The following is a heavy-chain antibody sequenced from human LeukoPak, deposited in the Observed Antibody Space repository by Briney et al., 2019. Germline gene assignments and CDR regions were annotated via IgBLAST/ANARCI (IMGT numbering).Heavy chain of an antibody. J-gene: IGHJ4*02. D-gene: IGHD2-8*01. CDR1: AFIFSGHW. CDR3: ARDLGYCTNGVCHTRFVY. CDR2: TKEDGSER. V-gene: IGHV3-7*03. Sequence: GGSLRLSCEGSAFIFSGHWMIWVRQTPGKGLEWVASTKEDGSERQYVDSVKGRFSISRDNTKGSLFLQLNSLRAEDTAVYYCARDLGYCTNGVCHTRFVYWGQGTLVAVSS.